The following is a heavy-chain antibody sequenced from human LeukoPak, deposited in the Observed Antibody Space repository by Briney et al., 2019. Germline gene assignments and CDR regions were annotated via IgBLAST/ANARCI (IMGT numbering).Heavy chain of an antibody. J-gene: IGHJ4*02. CDR3: ARDLRVEGTVRPTGYYFDQ. CDR2: ISAYNGNT. Sequence: ASVKVSCKASGYTFANYGISWVRQAPGQGLEWMGWISAYNGNTNYAQKLQGRITMTTDTSTTTAYMELRSLRSDDTAVYYCARDLRVEGTVRPTGYYFDQWGQGTLVTVSS. CDR1: GYTFANYG. V-gene: IGHV1-18*01. D-gene: IGHD1-26*01.